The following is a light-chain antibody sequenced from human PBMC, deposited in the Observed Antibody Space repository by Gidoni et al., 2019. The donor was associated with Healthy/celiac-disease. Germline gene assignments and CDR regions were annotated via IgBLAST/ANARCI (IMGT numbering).Light chain of an antibody. V-gene: IGKV1-39*01. J-gene: IGKJ2*01. CDR1: QSISSY. Sequence: DIQMTQSPSSLSASVGDRVTITCRASQSISSYLNWYQQKPGKAPKLLIYAASSLQSGVPSRFSCSGSGTDFTLTISSLQPEDFATYYCQQSYSTPPGWTFGQGTKLEIK. CDR2: AAS. CDR3: QQSYSTPPGWT.